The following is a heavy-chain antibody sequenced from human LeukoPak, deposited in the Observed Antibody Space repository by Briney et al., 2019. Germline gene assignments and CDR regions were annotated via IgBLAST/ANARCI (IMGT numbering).Heavy chain of an antibody. CDR3: ARYFVEGILTGYYINENWFDP. CDR2: IYWDDDK. V-gene: IGHV2-5*02. Sequence: SGPTLVNPTQTLTLTCTFSGFSLSTSGVGVGWIRQPPGKALEWLALIYWDDDKRYSPSLKSRLTITKDTSKSQVVLTMTNMDPVDTATSYCARYFVEGILTGYYINENWFDPWGQGTLVTVSS. CDR1: GFSLSTSGVG. D-gene: IGHD3-9*01. J-gene: IGHJ5*02.